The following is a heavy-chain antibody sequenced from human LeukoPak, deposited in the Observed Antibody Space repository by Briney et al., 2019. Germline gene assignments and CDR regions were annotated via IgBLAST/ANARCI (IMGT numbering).Heavy chain of an antibody. CDR2: ISSSSSYI. Sequence: GGSLRLSCAAPGFTFSSYWMSWVRQAPGMGLEWVSSISSSSSYIHYADSVKGRFTMSRDNAKNSLYLQMNSLRAEDTAVYYCAKSLPNSAYNWFDPWGQGTLVTVSS. J-gene: IGHJ5*02. V-gene: IGHV3-21*01. CDR3: AKSLPNSAYNWFDP. CDR1: GFTFSSYW. D-gene: IGHD3-16*02.